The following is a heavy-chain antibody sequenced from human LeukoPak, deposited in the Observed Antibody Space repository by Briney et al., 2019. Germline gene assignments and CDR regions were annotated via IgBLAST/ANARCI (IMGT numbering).Heavy chain of an antibody. V-gene: IGHV1-18*01. D-gene: IGHD2-2*01. J-gene: IGHJ4*02. CDR1: GYTFTSYG. CDR3: ARDLWRQRYCSSTSCWGTGFDY. CDR2: ISAYNGNT. Sequence: ASVKVSCKASGYTFTSYGISWVRQAPGQGLEWMGWISAYNGNTNYAQKLQGRVTITADKSTSTAYMELSSLRSEDTAVYYCARDLWRQRYCSSTSCWGTGFDYWGQGTLVTVSS.